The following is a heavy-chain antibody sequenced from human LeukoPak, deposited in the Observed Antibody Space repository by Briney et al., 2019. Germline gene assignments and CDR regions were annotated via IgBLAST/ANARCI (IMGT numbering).Heavy chain of an antibody. V-gene: IGHV1-8*01. CDR2: MNPNSGNT. Sequence: ASVKVSCKASGYTFTSYDINWVRQATGQGLERMRWMNPNSGNTGYAQKFQGRVTITRNTSISTAYMELSSLRSEDTAVYYCARGVGAGYSNSWYGYWGQGTLVTVSS. CDR3: ARGVGAGYSNSWYGY. D-gene: IGHD6-13*01. CDR1: GYTFTSYD. J-gene: IGHJ4*02.